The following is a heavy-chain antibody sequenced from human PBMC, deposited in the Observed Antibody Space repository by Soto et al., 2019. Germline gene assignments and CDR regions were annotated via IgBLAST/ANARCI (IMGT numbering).Heavy chain of an antibody. CDR2: IYYSGST. V-gene: IGHV4-59*01. Sequence: SETLSLTCTVSGGSISSYYWSWIRQPPGKGLEWIGYIYYSGSTNYNPSLKSRVTISVDTSKNQFSLKLSSVTAADTAVYYCAREGCSSTSCYPHYYYYGMDVWGQGTTVTVSS. CDR1: GGSISSYY. CDR3: AREGCSSTSCYPHYYYYGMDV. J-gene: IGHJ6*02. D-gene: IGHD2-2*01.